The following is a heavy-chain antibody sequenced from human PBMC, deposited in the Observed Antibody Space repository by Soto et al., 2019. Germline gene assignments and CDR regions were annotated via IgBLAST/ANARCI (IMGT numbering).Heavy chain of an antibody. Sequence: SVKVSCKASGGTFSIYAISCVLQAPGQGLEWMGGIIPIFGTANYAQKFQGRVTITADESTSTAYMELSSLRSEDTAVYYCARGSSSWYPYNYWGQGTLVTVSS. V-gene: IGHV1-69*13. J-gene: IGHJ4*02. CDR2: IIPIFGTA. CDR1: GGTFSIYA. CDR3: ARGSSSWYPYNY. D-gene: IGHD6-13*01.